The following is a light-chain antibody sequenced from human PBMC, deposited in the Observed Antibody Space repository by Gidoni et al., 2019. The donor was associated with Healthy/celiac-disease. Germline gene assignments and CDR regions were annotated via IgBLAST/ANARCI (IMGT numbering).Light chain of an antibody. CDR2: GAS. CDR1: QSVSSCY. J-gene: IGKJ3*01. V-gene: IGKV3-20*01. CDR3: QQYGSSPLFT. Sequence: IVLTQSPGTLSLSPGERATLSCRASQSVSSCYLAWYQQTPGQAPRLLIYGASSRATCIPDRFSGSGSGTDFTLTISRLEPEDFAVYYCQQYGSSPLFTFGPGTKVEIK.